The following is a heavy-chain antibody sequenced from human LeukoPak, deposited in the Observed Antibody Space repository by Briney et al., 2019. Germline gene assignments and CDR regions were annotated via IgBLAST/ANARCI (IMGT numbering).Heavy chain of an antibody. Sequence: GESLKISCKGSGYSFTSYWIGWVRQMPGNGLEWMGIIYPGDSDTRYSPSFQRQVTSSADKSIRTAYLQWSSLKASDTAIYYGARHHDYGDYGCFDYWGQGTLVTVSS. D-gene: IGHD4-17*01. CDR3: ARHHDYGDYGCFDY. CDR2: IYPGDSDT. J-gene: IGHJ4*02. CDR1: GYSFTSYW. V-gene: IGHV5-51*01.